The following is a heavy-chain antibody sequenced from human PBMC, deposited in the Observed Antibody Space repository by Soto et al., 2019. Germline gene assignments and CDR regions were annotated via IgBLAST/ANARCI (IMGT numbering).Heavy chain of an antibody. CDR1: GFTFSSYW. V-gene: IGHV3-7*03. CDR2: IKQDGSEK. CDR3: ASWDDFWSGYSGDAFDI. Sequence: GGSLRLSCAASGFTFSSYWMIWVRQAPGKGLEWVANIKQDGSEKYYVDSVKGRFTISRDNAKNSLYLQMNSLRAEDTAVYYCASWDDFWSGYSGDAFDIWGQGTMVTVSS. D-gene: IGHD3-3*01. J-gene: IGHJ3*02.